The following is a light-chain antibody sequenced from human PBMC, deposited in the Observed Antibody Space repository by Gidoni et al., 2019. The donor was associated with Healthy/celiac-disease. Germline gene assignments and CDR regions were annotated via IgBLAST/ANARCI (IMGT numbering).Light chain of an antibody. CDR2: GAS. V-gene: IGKV3-20*01. J-gene: IGKJ1*01. CDR1: QSVSSSY. CDR3: QQYGSSPQT. Sequence: ENVWTQSPGTLSLSPGERATLSCRASQSVSSSYLAWYQQKPGQAPRLLIYGASSRATGIPDRFSGSGSGTDFTLTISRLEPEDFAVYYCQQYGSSPQTFXQXTKVEIK.